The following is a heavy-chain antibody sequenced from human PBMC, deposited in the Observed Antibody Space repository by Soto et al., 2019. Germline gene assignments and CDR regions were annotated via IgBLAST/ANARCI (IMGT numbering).Heavy chain of an antibody. V-gene: IGHV4-30-4*01. Sequence: PSETLSLTCTVSGGSISSGDYYWSWIRQPPGKGLEWIGYIYYSGSTYYNPSLKSRVTISVDTSKNQFSLKLSSVTAADTAVYYCARHRRGSGRSEFGYWGQGTLVTVSS. CDR1: GGSISSGDYY. D-gene: IGHD3-10*01. J-gene: IGHJ4*02. CDR2: IYYSGST. CDR3: ARHRRGSGRSEFGY.